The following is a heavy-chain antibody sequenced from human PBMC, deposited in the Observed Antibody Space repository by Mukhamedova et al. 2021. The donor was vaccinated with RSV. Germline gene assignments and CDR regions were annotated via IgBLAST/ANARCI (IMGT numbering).Heavy chain of an antibody. D-gene: IGHD1-7*01. CDR2: ISSSSSYI. CDR3: ASNWNWDY. Sequence: VRQAPGKGLEWVSSISSSSSYIYYADSVKGRFTISRDNAKNSLYLQMNSLRAEDTAVYYGASNWNWDYWGQGTLGTDSS. J-gene: IGHJ4*02. V-gene: IGHV3-21*01.